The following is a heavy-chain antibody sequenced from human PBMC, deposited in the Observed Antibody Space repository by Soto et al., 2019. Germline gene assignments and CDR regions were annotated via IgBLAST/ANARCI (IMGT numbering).Heavy chain of an antibody. CDR3: ARGSGIAARPTNYYCYYGMDV. J-gene: IGHJ6*02. V-gene: IGHV1-69*13. CDR2: IIPIFGTA. Sequence: SVKVSCKASGGTFSSYAISWVRQAPGQGLEWMGGIIPIFGTANYAQKFQGRVTITADESTSTAYMELSSLRSEDTAVYYCARGSGIAARPTNYYCYYGMDVWGQGTTVTVSS. CDR1: GGTFSSYA. D-gene: IGHD6-6*01.